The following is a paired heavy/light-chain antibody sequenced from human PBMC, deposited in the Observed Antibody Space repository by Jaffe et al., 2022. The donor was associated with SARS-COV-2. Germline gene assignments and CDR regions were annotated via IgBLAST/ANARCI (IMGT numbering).Light chain of an antibody. CDR1: QSLLYDNGYNY. CDR2: LGS. CDR3: MQALQTPH. Sequence: DIVMTQFPLSLSVTPGEPASISCRSSQSLLYDNGYNYLDWYLQKPGQSPQLLIYLGSSRASGVPDRFSGSGSGTDFTLKISRVEAEDAGVYYCMQALQTPHFGQGTRLEIK. V-gene: IGKV2-28*01. J-gene: IGKJ5*01.
Heavy chain of an antibody. Sequence: QVQLQESGPGLVKPSQTLSLTCTVSGGSVSGGFYYWSWIRQAAGKGLECIGRILASGSTNYNPSLQSRVTISLDASKNQFSLELTSVTAADTAVYYCARGAARQTYYDYYGMDVWGQGTTVTVSS. V-gene: IGHV4-61*02. CDR2: ILASGST. J-gene: IGHJ6*02. D-gene: IGHD6-6*01. CDR3: ARGAARQTYYDYYGMDV. CDR1: GGSVSGGFYY.